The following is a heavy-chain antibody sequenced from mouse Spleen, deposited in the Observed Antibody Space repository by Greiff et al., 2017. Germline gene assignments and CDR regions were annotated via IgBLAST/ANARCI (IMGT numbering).Heavy chain of an antibody. CDR1: GYTFTDYN. CDR2: INPNNGGT. V-gene: IGHV1-18*01. Sequence: EVMLVESGPELVKPGASVKIPCKASGYTFTDYNMDWVKQSHGKSLEWIGDINPNNGGTIYNQKFKGKATLTVDKSSSTAYMELRSLTSEDTAVYYCAREGTGFAYWGQGTLVTVSA. D-gene: IGHD3-3*01. J-gene: IGHJ3*01. CDR3: AREGTGFAY.